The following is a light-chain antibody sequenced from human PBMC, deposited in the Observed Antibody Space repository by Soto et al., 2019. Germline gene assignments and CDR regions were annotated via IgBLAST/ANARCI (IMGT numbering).Light chain of an antibody. J-gene: IGKJ2*01. V-gene: IGKV3-15*01. Sequence: EVVMTQSPATLSVSPGERATLSCRARQSVSRNLAWYQQRPGRAPRLLIYDASTRATNIPTSFSGSGSGTEFTLTISSLQSEDFAVYYCQQYTHWPLYTFGQGTKLEIK. CDR1: QSVSRN. CDR2: DAS. CDR3: QQYTHWPLYT.